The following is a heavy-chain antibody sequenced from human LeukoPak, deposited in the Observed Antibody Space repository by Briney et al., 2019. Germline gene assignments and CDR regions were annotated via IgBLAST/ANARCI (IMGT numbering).Heavy chain of an antibody. CDR3: VTYSTGLYKGLEF. CDR1: GFTFSSYW. D-gene: IGHD2-8*02. J-gene: IGHJ4*02. Sequence: GGSLRLSCAASGFTFSSYWMNWVRQAPGKGLEWVANINQDGTDRYYVDSVKGRFTFSRDNAQNSLYLQMSSLRVEDTAVYYCVTYSTGLYKGLEFWGQGTQVTVSS. V-gene: IGHV3-7*03. CDR2: INQDGTDR.